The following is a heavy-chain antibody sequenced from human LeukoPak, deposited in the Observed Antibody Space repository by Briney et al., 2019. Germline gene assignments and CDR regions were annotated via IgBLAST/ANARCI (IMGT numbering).Heavy chain of an antibody. J-gene: IGHJ4*02. CDR2: IIPIFGTA. CDR1: GGTFSSYA. Sequence: AASVKVSCKASGGTFSSYAVSWVRQAPGQGLEWMGGIIPIFGTANHAQKSQGRVTITTDESTSTAYMELSSLRSEDTAVYYCARTPEYSGSYYGGDYFDYWGQGTLVTVSS. D-gene: IGHD1-26*01. V-gene: IGHV1-69*05. CDR3: ARTPEYSGSYYGGDYFDY.